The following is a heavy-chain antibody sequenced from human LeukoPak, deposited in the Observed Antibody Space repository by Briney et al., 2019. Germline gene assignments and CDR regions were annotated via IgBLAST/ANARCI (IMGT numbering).Heavy chain of an antibody. CDR3: AKSRSSSSSHFDY. J-gene: IGHJ4*02. V-gene: IGHV3-53*01. D-gene: IGHD2-2*01. Sequence: GGSLRLSCAASGFTVSSNYMSWVRQAPGKGLEWVSVIYSGGSTYYADSVKGRFTISRDNSKNTLYLQMNSLSAEDTAVYYCAKSRSSSSSHFDYWGQGTLVTVSS. CDR2: IYSGGST. CDR1: GFTVSSNY.